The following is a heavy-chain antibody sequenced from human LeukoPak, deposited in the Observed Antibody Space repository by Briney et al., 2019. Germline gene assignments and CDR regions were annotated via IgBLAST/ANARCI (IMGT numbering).Heavy chain of an antibody. V-gene: IGHV4-39*07. Sequence: RPSETLSLTCTVSGGSISSNSYFWGWIRRPPGKGLEWVGSIYYSGSTYYNPSLKSRVTISIDTSKNQFSLRLTSVTAADTAMYYCARDSGRYYVYNWFHPWGQGTLVTVSS. CDR1: GGSISSNSYF. D-gene: IGHD1-26*01. J-gene: IGHJ5*02. CDR2: IYYSGST. CDR3: ARDSGRYYVYNWFHP.